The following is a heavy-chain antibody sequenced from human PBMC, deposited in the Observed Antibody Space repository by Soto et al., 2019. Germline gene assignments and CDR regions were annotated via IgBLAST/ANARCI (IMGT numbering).Heavy chain of an antibody. CDR3: VRDRADFSSTYYHYFSV. CDR2: IYSTGTT. J-gene: IGHJ2*01. CDR1: GTSVRHFY. D-gene: IGHD6-13*01. Sequence: SETLSLTCKVSGTSVRHFYWSWIRQSAGKGLEWIGRIYSTGTTNFNPSLKSRLTMSMDMSKNQVSLNLTSVTAADMAVYYCVRDRADFSSTYYHYFSVWGRGTLVTV. V-gene: IGHV4-4*07.